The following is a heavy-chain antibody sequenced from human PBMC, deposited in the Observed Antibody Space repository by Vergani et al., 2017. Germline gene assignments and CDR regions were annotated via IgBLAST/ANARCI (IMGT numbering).Heavy chain of an antibody. V-gene: IGHV4-34*01. D-gene: IGHD6-19*01. J-gene: IGHJ2*01. CDR3: ARGQVVAGHSGYFEL. CDR1: GGSFSGYY. CDR2: INHSGST. Sequence: QVQLQQWGAGLLKPSETLSLTCAVYGGSFSGYYWSWIRQPPGKGLEWIGEINHSGSTNYNPSLKSRVTISVDTSKNQFSLKLSSVTAADTAVYYCARGQVVAGHSGYFELGGRGTLVTVSS.